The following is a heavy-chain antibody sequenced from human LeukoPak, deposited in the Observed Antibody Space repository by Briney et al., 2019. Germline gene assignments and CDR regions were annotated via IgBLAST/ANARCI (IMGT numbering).Heavy chain of an antibody. J-gene: IGHJ4*02. D-gene: IGHD6-13*01. Sequence: PSETLSLTCAVYGVSFSGYYWSWIRQPPGKGLEWIGEINHSGSTNYNPSLKSRVTISVDTSKNQFSLKLSSVTAADTAVYYCARGGESSSWYQYWGQGTLVTVSS. V-gene: IGHV4-34*01. CDR3: ARGGESSSWYQY. CDR1: GVSFSGYY. CDR2: INHSGST.